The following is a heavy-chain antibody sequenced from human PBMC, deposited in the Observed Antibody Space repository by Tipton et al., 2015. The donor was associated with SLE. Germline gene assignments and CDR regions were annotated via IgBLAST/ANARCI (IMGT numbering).Heavy chain of an antibody. Sequence: TLSLTCTVSGYSITSGYYWGWIRQSPGKGLEWIGSIYHSGSTYYNPTLQSRVTISIDTSKNQFSLRLSSVTAADTAVYYCARDSYDFWSGYAPSGTMDVWGKGTTVTVSS. V-gene: IGHV4-38-2*02. D-gene: IGHD3-3*01. J-gene: IGHJ6*03. CDR3: ARDSYDFWSGYAPSGTMDV. CDR2: IYHSGST. CDR1: GYSITSGYY.